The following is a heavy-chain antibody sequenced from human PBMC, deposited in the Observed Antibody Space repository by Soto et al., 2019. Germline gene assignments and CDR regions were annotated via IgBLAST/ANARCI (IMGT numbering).Heavy chain of an antibody. CDR1: GGTFSSYT. D-gene: IGHD6-13*01. CDR3: ARGLEIAAGGG. CDR2: IIPFLGIA. V-gene: IGHV1-69*02. J-gene: IGHJ4*02. Sequence: QVQLVQSGAEVKKPGSSVKVSCKASGGTFSSYTLSWVRQAPGQGLEWMGRIIPFLGIANYAQKFQGRVTITADKSTSTAYMGLSSLRSEDTAVYYCARGLEIAAGGGWGQGTLVAFSS.